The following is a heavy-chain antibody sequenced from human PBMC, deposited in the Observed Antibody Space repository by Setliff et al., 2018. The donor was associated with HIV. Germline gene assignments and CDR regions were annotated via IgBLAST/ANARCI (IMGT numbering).Heavy chain of an antibody. D-gene: IGHD6-19*01. CDR2: ISAYNGNR. Sequence: ASVKVSCKTSGYTFTDYYIYWVRQAPGQGLEWMGWISAYNGNRNYAKKFQGRVTVTKDSSTSIAYMELRNLRSDDTAVYYCASHPPWLDRAEYFQHWGQGTLVTVSS. CDR1: GYTFTDYY. V-gene: IGHV1-18*04. J-gene: IGHJ1*01. CDR3: ASHPPWLDRAEYFQH.